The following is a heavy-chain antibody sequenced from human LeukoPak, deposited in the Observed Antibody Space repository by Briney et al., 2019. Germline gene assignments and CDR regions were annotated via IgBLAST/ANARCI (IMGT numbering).Heavy chain of an antibody. J-gene: IGHJ4*02. D-gene: IGHD6-13*01. CDR1: GYTFTSYG. V-gene: IGHV1-2*02. Sequence: ASVKVSCKASGYTFTSYGISWVRQAPGQGLEWMGWINPNSGGTNYAQKFQGRVTMTRDTSISTAYMELSRLRSDDTAVYYCARPYSSSWFPFFDYWGQGTLVTVSS. CDR2: INPNSGGT. CDR3: ARPYSSSWFPFFDY.